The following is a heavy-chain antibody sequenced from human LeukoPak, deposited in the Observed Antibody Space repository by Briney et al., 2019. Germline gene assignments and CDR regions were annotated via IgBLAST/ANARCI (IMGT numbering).Heavy chain of an antibody. CDR1: GYTFTSYD. CDR2: MNPNSGGT. CDR3: ASNYGDYWEPSHY. Sequence: ASVKVSCKASGYTFTSYDINWVRQATGQGLEWMGWMNPNSGGTGYAQNFQGRVTMTRNTSTRTAYMELSSLRSEDTAVYYCASNYGDYWEPSHYWGQGTLVTVSS. D-gene: IGHD4-17*01. J-gene: IGHJ4*02. V-gene: IGHV1-8*01.